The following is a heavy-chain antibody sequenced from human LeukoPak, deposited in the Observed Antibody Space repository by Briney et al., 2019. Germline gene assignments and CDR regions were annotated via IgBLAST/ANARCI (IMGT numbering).Heavy chain of an antibody. D-gene: IGHD4-17*01. CDR1: GYTFTGYY. V-gene: IGHV1-2*02. CDR3: ASSVYGDYPKNNWFDP. CDR2: INPNSGGT. J-gene: IGHJ5*02. Sequence: ASVNVSCKASGYTFTGYYMHWVRQAPGQGLEWMGWINPNSGGTNYAQKFQGRVTMTRDTSISTAYMELSRLRSNDTAVYYCASSVYGDYPKNNWFDPWGQGTLVTVSS.